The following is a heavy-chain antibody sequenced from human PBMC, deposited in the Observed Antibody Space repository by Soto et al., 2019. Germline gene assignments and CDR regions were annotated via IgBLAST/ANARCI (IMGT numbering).Heavy chain of an antibody. Sequence: SVKVSCKASGFTFTSSAMQWVRQARGQRLEWIGWIVVGSGNTNYAQKFQERVTITRDMSTSTAYMELSSLRSEDTAVYYCAAAGYDSSGKNPYYFDYWGQGTLVTVSS. CDR2: IVVGSGNT. J-gene: IGHJ4*02. CDR1: GFTFTSSA. D-gene: IGHD3-22*01. V-gene: IGHV1-58*02. CDR3: AAAGYDSSGKNPYYFDY.